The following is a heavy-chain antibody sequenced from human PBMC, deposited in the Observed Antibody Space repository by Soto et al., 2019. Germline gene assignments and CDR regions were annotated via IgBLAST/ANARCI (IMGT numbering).Heavy chain of an antibody. CDR1: GYTLTELS. J-gene: IGHJ4*02. D-gene: IGHD3-9*01. Sequence: ASVKVSCKVSGYTLTELSMHWVRQAPGKGLEWMGGFDAEDGETIYAQNFQGRVTMTEVTSTDTAYMELSSLRSEDTAVYYCATGPTPPKIYDILTGPHYWGQGTLVTVSS. V-gene: IGHV1-24*01. CDR2: FDAEDGET. CDR3: ATGPTPPKIYDILTGPHY.